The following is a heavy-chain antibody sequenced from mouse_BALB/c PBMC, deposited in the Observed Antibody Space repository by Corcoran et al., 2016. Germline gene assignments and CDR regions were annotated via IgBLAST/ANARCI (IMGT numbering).Heavy chain of an antibody. CDR2: INTNTGEP. CDR3: ARYIYRDFDY. V-gene: IGHV9-3*02. Sequence: QIQLVQSGPELKKPGETVKISCKASGYTFTNYGMNWVKQAPGKGLKWMGWINTNTGEPTYAEEFKGRFAFSLETSASTAYLQINILKNEDKATYGGARYIYRDFDYWGQGTTLTVSS. J-gene: IGHJ2*01. CDR1: GYTFTNYG. D-gene: IGHD1-3*01.